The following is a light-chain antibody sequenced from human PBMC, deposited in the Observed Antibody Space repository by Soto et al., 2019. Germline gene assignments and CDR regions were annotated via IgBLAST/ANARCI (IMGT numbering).Light chain of an antibody. Sequence: DVVLTQSPLSLPVTLGQPASISCRSTQSLVYSDGNIYLNWFQQRPGQSPRRLIYKVSNRDSGVPDRFSGSGSGTYFPLKISRVEAEDVGVYYCMQGTPWPPITFGQGTRLEIK. CDR1: QSLVYSDGNIY. CDR3: MQGTPWPPIT. V-gene: IGKV2-30*01. J-gene: IGKJ5*01. CDR2: KVS.